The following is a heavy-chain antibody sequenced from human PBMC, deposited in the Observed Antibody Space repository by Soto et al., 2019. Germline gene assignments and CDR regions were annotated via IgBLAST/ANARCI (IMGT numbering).Heavy chain of an antibody. CDR3: ARVPTIMITFGGVRVYYFDY. CDR1: GYGFTTYG. V-gene: IGHV1-18*01. D-gene: IGHD3-16*01. J-gene: IGHJ4*02. Sequence: ASVKVSCKGSGYGFTTYGITWVRQAPGQGLEWMAWISAHNGNTNYAQKLQGRVTMTTDTSTSTAYMELRSLRSDDTAVYYCARVPTIMITFGGVRVYYFDYWGQGTLVTVSS. CDR2: ISAHNGNT.